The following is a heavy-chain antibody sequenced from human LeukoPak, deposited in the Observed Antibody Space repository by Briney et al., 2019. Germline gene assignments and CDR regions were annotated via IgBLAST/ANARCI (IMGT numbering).Heavy chain of an antibody. CDR1: GGSISSSNW. V-gene: IGHV4-4*02. Sequence: PSETLSLTCAVSGGSISSSNWWSWVRQPPGKGLEWIGEIYHSGSTNYNPSLKSRVTISVDKSKNQFSLKLSSVTAADTAVYYCARDRGYYGFWSGYENWFDPWGQGTLVTVSS. CDR3: ARDRGYYGFWSGYENWFDP. D-gene: IGHD3-3*01. CDR2: IYHSGST. J-gene: IGHJ5*02.